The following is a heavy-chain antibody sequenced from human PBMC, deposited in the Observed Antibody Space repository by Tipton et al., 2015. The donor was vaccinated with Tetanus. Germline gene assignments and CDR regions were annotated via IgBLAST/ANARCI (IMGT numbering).Heavy chain of an antibody. D-gene: IGHD3-9*01. Sequence: VQLVQSGAEVKEAGESLRISCKASGYRFSSYWIAWVRQMPGKGPEWVGLIYPGDSDTKISPSFRGQVTFSVDKSITTAYLQWSSLKASDTAIYYCAKGDPGNFDSWGQGTQVIVSS. J-gene: IGHJ4*02. CDR3: AKGDPGNFDS. CDR1: GYRFSSYW. V-gene: IGHV5-51*01. CDR2: IYPGDSDT.